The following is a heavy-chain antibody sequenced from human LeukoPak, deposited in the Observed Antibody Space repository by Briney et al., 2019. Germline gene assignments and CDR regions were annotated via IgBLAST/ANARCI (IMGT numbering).Heavy chain of an antibody. D-gene: IGHD3-22*01. Sequence: GGSLRLSCAASAFSFRDYGMNWVRQAPGKGLEWVAFINSRSNYIQYTDSVKGRFSISRDNAKNSLYLQMSSLRVEDTAVYYCARDKSYYDSSGYKAYFDYWGQGTLVTVSS. CDR1: AFSFRDYG. J-gene: IGHJ4*02. V-gene: IGHV3-21*01. CDR3: ARDKSYYDSSGYKAYFDY. CDR2: INSRSNYI.